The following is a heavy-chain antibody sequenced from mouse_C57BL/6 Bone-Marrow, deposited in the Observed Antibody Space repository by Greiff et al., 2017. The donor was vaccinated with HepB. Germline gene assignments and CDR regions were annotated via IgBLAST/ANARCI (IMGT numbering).Heavy chain of an antibody. J-gene: IGHJ4*01. CDR2: IDPSDSET. CDR3: ARSGEPDGYKAMDY. Sequence: VQLQQPGAELVRPGSSVKLSCKASDYTFTSYWMHWVKQRPIQGLEWIGNIDPSDSETHYNQKFKDKATLTVDKSSSTAYMQLSSLTSEDSAVYYCARSGEPDGYKAMDYWGQGTSVTVSS. D-gene: IGHD2-3*01. V-gene: IGHV1-52*01. CDR1: DYTFTSYW.